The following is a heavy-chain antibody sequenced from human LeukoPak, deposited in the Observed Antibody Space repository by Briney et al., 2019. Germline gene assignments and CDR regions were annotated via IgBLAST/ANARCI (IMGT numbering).Heavy chain of an antibody. D-gene: IGHD2-2*01. CDR1: GFTFSSYA. V-gene: IGHV3-30*04. Sequence: PGGSLRLSCAASGFTFSSYAMHWVRQAPGKGLEWVAVISYDGSNKYYADSVKGRFTISRDNSKNTLYLQMNSLRAEDTAVYYCARDGGAVVVPAAPFDYWGQGTLVTVS. CDR2: ISYDGSNK. J-gene: IGHJ4*02. CDR3: ARDGGAVVVPAAPFDY.